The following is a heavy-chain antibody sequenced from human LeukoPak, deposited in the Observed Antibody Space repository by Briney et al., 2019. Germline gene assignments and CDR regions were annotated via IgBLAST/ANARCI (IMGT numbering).Heavy chain of an antibody. CDR3: ARGPGSYYYYMDV. D-gene: IGHD3-10*01. V-gene: IGHV4-31*03. J-gene: IGHJ6*03. Sequence: SETLSLTCTVSGGSISSGGYYCSWIRQHPGKGLEWIGYIYYSGSTYYNPSLKSRVTISVDTSKNQFSLKLSSVTAADTAVYYCARGPGSYYYYMDVWGKGTTVTVSS. CDR2: IYYSGST. CDR1: GGSISSGGYY.